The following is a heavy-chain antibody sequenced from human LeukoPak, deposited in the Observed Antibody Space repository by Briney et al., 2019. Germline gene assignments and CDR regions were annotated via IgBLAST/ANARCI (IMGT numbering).Heavy chain of an antibody. Sequence: GGSLRLSCAASGFTFSSYAMSWVRQAPGKGLEWVSAISGSGGSTYYADSVKGRFTISRDNSKNTLYLQMNSLRAEDTAVYYCAKGGDIVVVPAAMVDFDYWGQGTLVTVSS. D-gene: IGHD2-2*01. J-gene: IGHJ4*02. CDR3: AKGGDIVVVPAAMVDFDY. V-gene: IGHV3-23*01. CDR1: GFTFSSYA. CDR2: ISGSGGST.